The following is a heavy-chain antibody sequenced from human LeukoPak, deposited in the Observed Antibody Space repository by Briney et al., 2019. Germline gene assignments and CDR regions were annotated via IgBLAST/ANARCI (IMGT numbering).Heavy chain of an antibody. CDR3: ARDNASGFLEWLPQYFQH. J-gene: IGHJ1*01. Sequence: PGGSLRLSCAASGFTFSSYSMNWVRQAPGKGLEWVSSISSSSSYIYYADSVKGRFAISRDNAKNSLYLQMNSLRAEDTAVYYCARDNASGFLEWLPQYFQHWGQGTLVTVSS. CDR1: GFTFSSYS. D-gene: IGHD3-3*01. V-gene: IGHV3-21*01. CDR2: ISSSSSYI.